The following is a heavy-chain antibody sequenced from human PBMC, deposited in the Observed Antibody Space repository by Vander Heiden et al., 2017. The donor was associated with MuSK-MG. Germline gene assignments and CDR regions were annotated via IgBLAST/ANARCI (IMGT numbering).Heavy chain of an antibody. J-gene: IGHJ3*02. Sequence: QVQLQESGPGLVKPSQTLSLTCTVSGGSLSSGGYYWSWIRQHPGKGLEWIGYIYYSGSTDYNPSLKRRVTISVDTSKNQFSLKMSSVTAADTAVYYCARVKKRSCGVVRDALDIWGHGRRVTVSS. V-gene: IGHV4-31*03. D-gene: IGHD3-3*01. CDR2: IYYSGST. CDR1: GGSLSSGGYY. CDR3: ARVKKRSCGVVRDALDI.